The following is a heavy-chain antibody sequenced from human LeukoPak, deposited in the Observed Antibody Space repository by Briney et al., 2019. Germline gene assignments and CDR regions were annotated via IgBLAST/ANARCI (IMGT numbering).Heavy chain of an antibody. J-gene: IGHJ6*02. Sequence: SETLSLTCTVSGGSISSYYWSWIRQPPGKGLEWIGYIYYSGSTNYNPSLKSRVTISVDTSKNQFSLKLSSVTAADTAVYYCARQVGDTAMVPNYYGMDVWGQGTTVTVSS. D-gene: IGHD5-18*01. V-gene: IGHV4-59*08. CDR3: ARQVGDTAMVPNYYGMDV. CDR2: IYYSGST. CDR1: GGSISSYY.